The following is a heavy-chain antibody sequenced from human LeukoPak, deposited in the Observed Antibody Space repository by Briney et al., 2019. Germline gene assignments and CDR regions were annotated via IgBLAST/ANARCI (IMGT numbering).Heavy chain of an antibody. CDR2: IYYSGST. CDR1: GGSISSYY. Sequence: SETLSLTCTVSGGSISSYYWSWIRQPPGKGLEWIGYIYYSGSTNYNPSLKSRVTISVDTSKNQFSLKLSSVTAVDTAVYYCASLVDTAMSYWGQGTLVTVSS. D-gene: IGHD5-18*01. CDR3: ASLVDTAMSY. V-gene: IGHV4-59*08. J-gene: IGHJ4*02.